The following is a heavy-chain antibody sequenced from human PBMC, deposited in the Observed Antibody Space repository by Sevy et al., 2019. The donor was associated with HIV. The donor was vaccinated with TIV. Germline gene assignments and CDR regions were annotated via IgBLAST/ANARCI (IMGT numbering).Heavy chain of an antibody. CDR2: ISRSGTTR. V-gene: IGHV3-48*01. J-gene: IGHJ5*01. CDR1: GFTFSDYS. Sequence: GGSLRLSCAASGFTFSDYSLNWVRQAPGKGLEWVSYISRSGTTRHYADSVRGRFTMSGDDAKNALYLQMSRLRGEDNDAYYCARDDTASYSPDSWGQGTLVTVSS. D-gene: IGHD3-10*01. CDR3: ARDDTASYSPDS.